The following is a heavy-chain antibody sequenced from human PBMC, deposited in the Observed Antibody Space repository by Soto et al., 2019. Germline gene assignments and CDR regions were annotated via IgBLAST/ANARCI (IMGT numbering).Heavy chain of an antibody. Sequence: PGGSLRLSCVASGIPFGSRAMSWVRHAPGEGLEWVSTITDTGGDTKYADSVRGRFTMSRDNSKKTLYLQMNSLRVEDSALYYCARGSTDSYPGSRIFDFWGRGTLVTVSS. V-gene: IGHV3-23*01. CDR1: GIPFGSRA. J-gene: IGHJ4*02. CDR2: ITDTGGDT. D-gene: IGHD3-10*01. CDR3: ARGSTDSYPGSRIFDF.